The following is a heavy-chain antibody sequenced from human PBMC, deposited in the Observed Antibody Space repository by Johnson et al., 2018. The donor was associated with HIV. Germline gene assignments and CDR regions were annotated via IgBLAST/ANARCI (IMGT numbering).Heavy chain of an antibody. CDR2: VSDNGIHV. CDR3: ARPPPFMGNYGSGIWWAFDI. Sequence: QVQLVESGGGLVQPGGSLRLSCAASGFTFSDYYMSWIRQAPGNGLAWLAFVSDNGIHVYYSDSVRGRFTISRDNSKNPLYLQMNSLRAEATAVNYCARPPPFMGNYGSGIWWAFDIWGQGTMVTVSS. D-gene: IGHD3-10*01. CDR1: GFTFSDYY. V-gene: IGHV3-30*03. J-gene: IGHJ3*02.